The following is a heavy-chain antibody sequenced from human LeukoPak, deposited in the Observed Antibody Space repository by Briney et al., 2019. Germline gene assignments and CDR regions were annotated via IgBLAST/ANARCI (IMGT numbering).Heavy chain of an antibody. CDR3: ARYSSGWENWFDP. D-gene: IGHD6-19*01. CDR1: GGTFSSYA. V-gene: IGHV1-69*05. Sequence: ASVKVSCKASGGTFSSYAISWVRQAPGQGLEWMGGIIPIFGTANYAQKLQGRVTMTTDTSTSTAYMELRSLRSDDTAVYYCARYSSGWENWFDPWGQGTLVTVSS. CDR2: IIPIFGTA. J-gene: IGHJ5*02.